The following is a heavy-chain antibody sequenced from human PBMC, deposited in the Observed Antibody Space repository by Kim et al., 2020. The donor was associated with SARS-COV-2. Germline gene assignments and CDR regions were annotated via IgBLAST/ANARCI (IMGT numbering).Heavy chain of an antibody. CDR1: GYSFTSYW. CDR3: ARHGMSGSGSYYKAYWYFDL. V-gene: IGHV5-51*01. CDR2: IYPGDSDT. Sequence: GESLKISCKGSGYSFTSYWIGWVRQMPGKGLEWMGIIYPGDSDTRYSPSFQGQVTISADKSISTAYLQWSSLKASDTAMYYCARHGMSGSGSYYKAYWYFDLWGRGTLVTVSS. D-gene: IGHD3-10*01. J-gene: IGHJ2*01.